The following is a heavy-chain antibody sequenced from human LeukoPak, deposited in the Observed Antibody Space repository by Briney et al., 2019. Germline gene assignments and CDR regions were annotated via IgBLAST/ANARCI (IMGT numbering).Heavy chain of an antibody. V-gene: IGHV3-33*01. CDR3: ARETPGSGYLDP. D-gene: IGHD3-22*01. Sequence: GGSLRLSCAASGFTFSSYGMHWVRQAPGKGLEWVAVIWYDGSNKYYADSVKGRFTISRDNSKNTLYLQMNSLRAEDTAVYYCARETPGSGYLDPWGQGTLVTVSS. CDR1: GFTFSSYG. J-gene: IGHJ5*02. CDR2: IWYDGSNK.